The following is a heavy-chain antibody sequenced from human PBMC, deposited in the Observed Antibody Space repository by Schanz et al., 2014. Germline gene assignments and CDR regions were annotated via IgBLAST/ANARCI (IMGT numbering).Heavy chain of an antibody. CDR1: GFIVSSTY. V-gene: IGHV3-48*01. Sequence: EVQLVESGGGLVQPGGSQRLSCAASGFIVSSTYMTWVRQAPGKGLEWVSDISDSGDSTHYADSVQGRFTISRDNAKNSLYLQMNSLRAEDTAVYYCARDSGSHYLVDYWGQGTLXTVSS. J-gene: IGHJ4*02. CDR2: ISDSGDST. D-gene: IGHD1-26*01. CDR3: ARDSGSHYLVDY.